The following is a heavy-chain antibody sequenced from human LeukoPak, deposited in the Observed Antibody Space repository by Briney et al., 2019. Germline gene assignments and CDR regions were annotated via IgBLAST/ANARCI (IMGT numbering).Heavy chain of an antibody. V-gene: IGHV4-59*08. CDR3: ARHCPIALRGGGYYYAMDV. D-gene: IGHD2-15*01. CDR2: IYYSGST. J-gene: IGHJ6*02. CDR1: GFSINSYY. Sequence: SETLSLTCTVSGFSINSYYWSWIRQPPGKGLEYIGDIYYSGSTNYNPSIKSRVTISIDTSKNQFSLKLSSVTAADTAVYYCARHCPIALRGGGYYYAMDVWGQGTTVTVSS.